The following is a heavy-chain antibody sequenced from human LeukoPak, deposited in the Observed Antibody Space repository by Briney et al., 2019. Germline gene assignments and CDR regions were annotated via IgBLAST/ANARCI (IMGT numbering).Heavy chain of an antibody. D-gene: IGHD1-26*01. J-gene: IGHJ3*02. V-gene: IGHV4-30-4*01. CDR3: ASLGGKCIVGARGCAFDI. CDR1: GVSISSGDYY. CDR2: IYYSGST. Sequence: SETLSLTCTVSGVSISSGDYYWSWIRQPPGKGLEWIGYIYYSGSTYYNPSLKSRVTISVDTSKNQFSLKLSSVTAADTAVYYCASLGGKCIVGARGCAFDIWGQGTMVTVSS.